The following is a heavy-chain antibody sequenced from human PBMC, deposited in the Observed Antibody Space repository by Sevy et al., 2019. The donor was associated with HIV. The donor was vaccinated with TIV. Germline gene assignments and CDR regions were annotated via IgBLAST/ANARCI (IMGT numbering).Heavy chain of an antibody. CDR3: ARDGEYCTNGVCSWGLFDY. V-gene: IGHV3-33*01. CDR2: IWYDESNK. D-gene: IGHD2-8*01. CDR1: VFTFSSYG. J-gene: IGHJ4*02. Sequence: GGSLRLSCAVSVFTFSSYGMHWVRQAPGKGLEWVAGIWYDESNKYYADSVKGRFTISRDNSKNTLYLQMNSLRAEDTAVYYCARDGEYCTNGVCSWGLFDYWGQGTLVTVSS.